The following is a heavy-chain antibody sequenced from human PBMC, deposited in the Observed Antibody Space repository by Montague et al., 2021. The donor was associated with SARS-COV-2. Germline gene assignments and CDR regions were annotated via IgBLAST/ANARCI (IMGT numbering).Heavy chain of an antibody. V-gene: IGHV3-21*01. CDR1: GLTFSSYS. D-gene: IGHD5-18*01. CDR3: ATSYGSVVSYYYYGMDV. Sequence: SLRLSCAASGLTFSSYSMNWVRQAPGKGLEWASSISRSSSYIYYADSVKGRFTISRDNAKNSLYLQMNSLRAEDTAVYFCATSYGSVVSYYYYGMDVWGQGTTVTVSS. J-gene: IGHJ6*02. CDR2: ISRSSSYI.